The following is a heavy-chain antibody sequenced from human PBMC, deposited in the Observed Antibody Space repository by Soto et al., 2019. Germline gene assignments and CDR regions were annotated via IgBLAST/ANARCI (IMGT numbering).Heavy chain of an antibody. Sequence: SETLSLTCAVSGGSISSSNWWSWVRQPPGKGLEWIGEIYYSGSTYYNPSLKSRVTISVDTSKNQFSLKLSSVTAADTAVYYCARHTGIVGATYFDYWGQGTLVTVSS. CDR2: IYYSGST. CDR1: GGSISSSNW. J-gene: IGHJ4*02. D-gene: IGHD1-26*01. V-gene: IGHV4-4*02. CDR3: ARHTGIVGATYFDY.